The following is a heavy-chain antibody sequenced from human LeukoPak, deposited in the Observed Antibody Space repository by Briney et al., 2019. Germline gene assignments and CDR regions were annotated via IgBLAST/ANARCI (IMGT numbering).Heavy chain of an antibody. D-gene: IGHD3-22*01. CDR3: ARGENANYYDSSGLFDY. CDR2: MNSNSGNT. J-gene: IGHJ4*02. V-gene: IGHV1-8*01. CDR1: GYTLTSYD. Sequence: ASVKVSCKASGYTLTSYDINWVRQAPGQGLEWMGWMNSNSGNTGYAQKFQGRVTMTRNTSISTAYMELSSLRSEDTAVYYCARGENANYYDSSGLFDYWGREPWSPSPQ.